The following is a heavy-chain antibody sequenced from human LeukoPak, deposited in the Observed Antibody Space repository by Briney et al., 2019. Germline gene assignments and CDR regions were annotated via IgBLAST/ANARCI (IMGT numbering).Heavy chain of an antibody. D-gene: IGHD4-11*01. CDR3: ARGYSNYYFDY. J-gene: IGHJ4*02. CDR1: GFTFSDYY. V-gene: IGHV3-11*01. Sequence: GGSLRLSCTASGFTFSDYYMSWIRQAPGKGLEWISYISDSGSTIYYEDSVKGRFAVYRDNAKNSLYLQMNSLRAVDTAVHYCARGYSNYYFDYWGQGTLVTVSS. CDR2: ISDSGSTI.